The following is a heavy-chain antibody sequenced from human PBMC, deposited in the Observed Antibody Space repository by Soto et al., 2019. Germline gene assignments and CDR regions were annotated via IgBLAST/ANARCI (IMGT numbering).Heavy chain of an antibody. Sequence: HPGGSLRLSCAASGFTFSSYGMHWVRQAPGKGLEWVAVISYDGSNKYYADSVKGRFTISRDNSKNTLYLQMNSLRAEDTAVYYCAKDLGELELIDYWGQGTLVTVSS. D-gene: IGHD1-7*01. V-gene: IGHV3-30*18. CDR3: AKDLGELELIDY. CDR2: ISYDGSNK. J-gene: IGHJ4*02. CDR1: GFTFSSYG.